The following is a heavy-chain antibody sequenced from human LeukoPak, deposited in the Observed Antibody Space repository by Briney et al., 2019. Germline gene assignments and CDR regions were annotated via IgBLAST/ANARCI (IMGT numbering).Heavy chain of an antibody. D-gene: IGHD3-22*01. CDR3: AKERSYDSSGYIFSD. CDR2: ISVSGAST. CDR1: GFTFSSFA. J-gene: IGHJ4*02. V-gene: IGHV3-23*01. Sequence: GGSLRLSRAASGFTFSSFAMSWVRQAPGKGLEWVSSISVSGASTNYADSVKGRFTISRDNSKNTLYLQMNSLRAEDTAVYYCAKERSYDSSGYIFSDWGQGTLVTDSS.